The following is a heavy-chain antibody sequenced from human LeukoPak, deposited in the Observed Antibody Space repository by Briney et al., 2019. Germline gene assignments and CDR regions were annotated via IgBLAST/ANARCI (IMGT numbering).Heavy chain of an antibody. CDR3: AKDRLTMIVGWFDP. CDR2: IIPIFGTA. Sequence: GASVKVSCKASGGTFSSYAISWVRQAPGQGLEWMGGIIPIFGTANYAQKFQGRVTMTRDTSTSTVYMELSSLRSEDTAVYYCAKDRLTMIVGWFDPWGQGTLVTVSS. CDR1: GGTFSSYA. V-gene: IGHV1-69*05. J-gene: IGHJ5*02. D-gene: IGHD3-22*01.